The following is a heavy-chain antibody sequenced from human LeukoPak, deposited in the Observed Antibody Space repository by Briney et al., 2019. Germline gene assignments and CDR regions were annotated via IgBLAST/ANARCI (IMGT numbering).Heavy chain of an antibody. V-gene: IGHV3-30*04. Sequence: GGSLRLSCAASGFTFSSYAMHWVRQAPGKGLEWVAVISYDGSNKYYADSVKGRFTISRDNAKNSLYLQMNSLRAEDTAVYYCAELGITMIGCVWGKGTTVTISS. CDR3: AELGITMIGCV. CDR1: GFTFSSYA. J-gene: IGHJ6*04. CDR2: ISYDGSNK. D-gene: IGHD3-10*02.